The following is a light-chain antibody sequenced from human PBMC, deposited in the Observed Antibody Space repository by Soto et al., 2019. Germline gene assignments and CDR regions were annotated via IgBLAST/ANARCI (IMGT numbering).Light chain of an antibody. CDR3: QHYINWPRT. V-gene: IGKV3-15*01. Sequence: EIVMTQSPATLSVSPGERATLSCRASQSVSSNLAWYQQKPGQAPRLLIYGASTRATGIPARFSGIGSGTDFTLTISSLQSEDFAVYCCQHYINWPRTFGQGTKV. CDR1: QSVSSN. J-gene: IGKJ1*01. CDR2: GAS.